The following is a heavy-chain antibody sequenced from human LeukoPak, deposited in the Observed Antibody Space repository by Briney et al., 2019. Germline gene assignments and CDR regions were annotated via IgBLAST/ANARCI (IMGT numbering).Heavy chain of an antibody. J-gene: IGHJ4*02. CDR2: ISSSGSTI. Sequence: GGSLRLSCAASGFTFSDYYMSWIRQAPGKGLEWLSYISSSGSTIYYADSVKGRFTISRDNSKNTLYLQMNSLRAEDTAVYYCAKEDYDSSGYLLDYWGQGTLVTVSS. CDR1: GFTFSDYY. V-gene: IGHV3-11*04. D-gene: IGHD3-22*01. CDR3: AKEDYDSSGYLLDY.